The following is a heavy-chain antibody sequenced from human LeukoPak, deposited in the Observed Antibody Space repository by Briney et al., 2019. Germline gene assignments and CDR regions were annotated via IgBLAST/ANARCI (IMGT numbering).Heavy chain of an antibody. D-gene: IGHD6-19*01. Sequence: SETLSLTCAVYGGSFSGYYWSWIRQPPGKGLEWIGEINHSGSTNYNPSLKSRVTISVDTSKNQFSLKLSSVTAADTAVYYCARLAGDEPIAVAGYFDYWGQGTLVTVSS. CDR3: ARLAGDEPIAVAGYFDY. CDR1: GGSFSGYY. CDR2: INHSGST. V-gene: IGHV4-34*01. J-gene: IGHJ4*02.